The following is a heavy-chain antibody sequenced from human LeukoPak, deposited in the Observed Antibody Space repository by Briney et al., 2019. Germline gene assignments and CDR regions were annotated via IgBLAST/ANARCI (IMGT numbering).Heavy chain of an antibody. Sequence: GGSLRLSCAPSGFTFSSYEMNWVRQAPGKELEWVSYISGSGSTIYYADSVKGRFTISRDNAKNSLYLQMNSLRAEDMAVYYCARGPGSGLGMTRYFDYWGQGTLVTVSS. CDR3: ARGPGSGLGMTRYFDY. CDR1: GFTFSSYE. J-gene: IGHJ4*02. V-gene: IGHV3-48*03. D-gene: IGHD7-27*01. CDR2: ISGSGSTI.